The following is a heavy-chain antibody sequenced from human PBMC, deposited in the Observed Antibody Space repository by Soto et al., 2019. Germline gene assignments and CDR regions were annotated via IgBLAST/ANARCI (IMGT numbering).Heavy chain of an antibody. CDR2: MNPNSGNT. V-gene: IGHV1-8*01. D-gene: IGHD3-10*01. J-gene: IGHJ6*02. CDR3: ARGWRAYYASGLGMDV. CDR1: GYTFTSYD. Sequence: VASVKVSCKASGYTFTSYDINWVRQATGQGLEWMGWMNPNSGNTGYAQKFQGRVTMTRNTSISTAYMELSSLRSEDTAVYYCARGWRAYYASGLGMDVWGQGTTVIVS.